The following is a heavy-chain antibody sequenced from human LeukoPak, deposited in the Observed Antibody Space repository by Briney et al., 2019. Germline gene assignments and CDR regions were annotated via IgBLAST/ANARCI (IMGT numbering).Heavy chain of an antibody. Sequence: ASVNVSCKASGYTFTSYGISWVRQAPGQGLEWMGWISAYNGNTNYAQKLHRRVTMTTDTSTSTAYMELRSLRSADTAVYYCARHKFGIAVAGTSGIDYWGQGTLVTVSS. CDR1: GYTFTSYG. V-gene: IGHV1-18*01. CDR3: ARHKFGIAVAGTSGIDY. D-gene: IGHD6-19*01. J-gene: IGHJ4*02. CDR2: ISAYNGNT.